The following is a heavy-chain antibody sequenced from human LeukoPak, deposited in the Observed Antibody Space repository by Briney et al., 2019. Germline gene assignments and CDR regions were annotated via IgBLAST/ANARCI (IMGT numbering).Heavy chain of an antibody. CDR1: GDSISGNRYY. V-gene: IGHV4-39*07. D-gene: IGHD3-10*01. J-gene: IGHJ4*02. CDR3: ARYESGSMYDY. CDR2: IYYSGST. Sequence: SETLSLTCTVSGDSISGNRYYCGWIRQPPGKGLEWLGSIYYSGSTQYNPSLKSRVTISVDTSKNQFSLKVSSVTAADTAVYYCARYESGSMYDYWGQGTLVTVSS.